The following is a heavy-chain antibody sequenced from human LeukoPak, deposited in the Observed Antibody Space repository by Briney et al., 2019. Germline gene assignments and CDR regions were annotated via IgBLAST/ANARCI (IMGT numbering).Heavy chain of an antibody. CDR2: IRYDGSNK. CDR1: GFTFSSYG. J-gene: IGHJ4*02. D-gene: IGHD6-13*01. Sequence: GSLRLSCAASGFTFSSYGMHWVRQAPGKGLEWVACIRYDGSNKYYADSVKGRFTISRDNSKNTLYLQMNSLRAEDTAVYYCARDVSKQLAPYYFDHWGQGTLVTVSS. CDR3: ARDVSKQLAPYYFDH. V-gene: IGHV3-30*02.